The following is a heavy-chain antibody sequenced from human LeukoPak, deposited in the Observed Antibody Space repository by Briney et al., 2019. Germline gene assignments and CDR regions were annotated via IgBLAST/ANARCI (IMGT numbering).Heavy chain of an antibody. Sequence: GASVKVSCKASGYTFTSYDINWVRQATGQGLEWMGWMNPNSGNTGYAQKFQGRVTMTRNTSISTAYMELSSLRSEDTAVYYCARNPRYYFWSGYYNYYYNGMDVWGQGTTVTVSS. J-gene: IGHJ6*02. D-gene: IGHD3-3*01. CDR3: ARNPRYYFWSGYYNYYYNGMDV. V-gene: IGHV1-8*01. CDR2: MNPNSGNT. CDR1: GYTFTSYD.